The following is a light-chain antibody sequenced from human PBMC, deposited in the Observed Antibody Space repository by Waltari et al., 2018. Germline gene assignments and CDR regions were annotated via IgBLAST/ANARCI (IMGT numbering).Light chain of an antibody. Sequence: QSALTPPASVSGSPGQSITISCTGTSTDVGNYKRVPWYQQHPGKAPKLMIYAVSKRPSGVSVRFSGSKSGDMASLTISGLQPEDEAEYFCSSYAGSSKGVFGGGTKVTVL. V-gene: IGLV2-23*02. CDR1: STDVGNYKR. J-gene: IGLJ2*01. CDR2: AVS. CDR3: SSYAGSSKGV.